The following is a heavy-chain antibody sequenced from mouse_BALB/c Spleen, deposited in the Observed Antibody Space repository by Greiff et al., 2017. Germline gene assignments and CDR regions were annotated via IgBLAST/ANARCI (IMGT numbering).Heavy chain of an antibody. CDR1: GFSLTGYG. CDR3: AREDWERYFDD. J-gene: IGHJ2*01. D-gene: IGHD4-1*01. CDR2: IWGDGST. Sequence: QVQLKESGPGLVAPSQSLSITCTVSGFSLTGYGVNWVRQPPGKGLEWLGMIWGDGSTDYNSALKSRLSISKDNSKSQVFLKMNSLQTDDTARYYCAREDWERYFDDWGQGTTLTVSS. V-gene: IGHV2-6-7*01.